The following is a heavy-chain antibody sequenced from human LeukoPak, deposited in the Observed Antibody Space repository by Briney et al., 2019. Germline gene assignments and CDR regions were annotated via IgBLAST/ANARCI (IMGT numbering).Heavy chain of an antibody. Sequence: GGSLRLSCAASGFTFSSYWMSWVRQAPGKGLEWVANIKQDGSEKYYVDSVKGRSTISRDNAKNSLYLQMSSLRAEDTAVYYCARDLVSLGFDYWGQGTLVTVSS. D-gene: IGHD3-16*01. CDR1: GFTFSSYW. CDR3: ARDLVSLGFDY. CDR2: IKQDGSEK. J-gene: IGHJ4*02. V-gene: IGHV3-7*01.